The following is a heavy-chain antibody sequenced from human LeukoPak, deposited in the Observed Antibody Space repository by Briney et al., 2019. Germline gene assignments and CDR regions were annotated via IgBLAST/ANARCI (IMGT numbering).Heavy chain of an antibody. J-gene: IGHJ5*02. CDR3: ATTPTRAAAGNWFDP. CDR2: ISYDGNNK. D-gene: IGHD6-13*01. V-gene: IGHV3-30*03. Sequence: GTSLRLSCAASGFTFSSYGMHWVRQAPGKGLEWVAVISYDGNNKYYVDSVKGRFTISRDNSKSTLYLQMNSLSAEDTAVYYCATTPTRAAAGNWFDPWGQGTLVTVSP. CDR1: GFTFSSYG.